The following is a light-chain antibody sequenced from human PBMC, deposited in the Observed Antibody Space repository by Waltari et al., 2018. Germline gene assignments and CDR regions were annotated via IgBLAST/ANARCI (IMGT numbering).Light chain of an antibody. Sequence: DIQMTQSPYTLSASVGDRVIITCRASQSISKLLAWYQQKPGKAPKLLIYTASRLDSGVPSAFSGSGSGTVFTLTISSLQPDDFATYYCQQYNSYSLLTFGGGTKVEIK. CDR3: QQYNSYSLLT. CDR2: TAS. J-gene: IGKJ4*01. CDR1: QSISKL. V-gene: IGKV1-5*03.